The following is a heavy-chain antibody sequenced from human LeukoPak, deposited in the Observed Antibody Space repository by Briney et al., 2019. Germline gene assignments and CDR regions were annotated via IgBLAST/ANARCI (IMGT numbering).Heavy chain of an antibody. CDR1: GYTFTNYG. CDR2: ISPYNGNT. CDR3: ARNVGYPPKPDY. V-gene: IGHV1-18*01. D-gene: IGHD5-12*01. J-gene: IGHJ4*02. Sequence: ASVKVSCKASGYTFTNYGISCVRQPPGQGLEWMGWISPYNGNTKYSQKFQGRVTMTTDTSTSIAYMELRSLRSDDTAVYYCARNVGYPPKPDYWGQGTLVTVSS.